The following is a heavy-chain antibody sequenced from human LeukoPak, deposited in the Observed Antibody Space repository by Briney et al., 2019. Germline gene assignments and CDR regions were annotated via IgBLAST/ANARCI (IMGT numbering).Heavy chain of an antibody. CDR2: IKQDGSEK. CDR1: GFTFSSYW. V-gene: IGHV3-7*03. J-gene: IGHJ4*02. Sequence: PGGSLRLSCAASGFTFSSYWMSWVRQAPGKGLEWVANIKQDGSEKYYVDSVKGRFTISRDNSKNTLYLQMNSLRAEDTAVYYCAKDLYYGSGSCFDYWGQGTLVTVSS. CDR3: AKDLYYGSGSCFDY. D-gene: IGHD3-10*01.